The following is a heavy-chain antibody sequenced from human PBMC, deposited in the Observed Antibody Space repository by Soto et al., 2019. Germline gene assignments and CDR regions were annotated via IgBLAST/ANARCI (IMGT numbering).Heavy chain of an antibody. CDR1: GFNFGVFG. CDR3: ASGNLSFDLDS. D-gene: IGHD2-2*01. CDR2: ISGDGINT. V-gene: IGHV3-30*03. J-gene: IGHJ4*02. Sequence: QIQLVEAGGDVVQPGKSLRLSCAASGFNFGVFGMHWVRQAPGKGLEWVAFISGDGINTQYADSVRGRFTLSRDYSRKTMYLQMDSLRDEDTALYYCASGNLSFDLDSWGLGTLVTVSS.